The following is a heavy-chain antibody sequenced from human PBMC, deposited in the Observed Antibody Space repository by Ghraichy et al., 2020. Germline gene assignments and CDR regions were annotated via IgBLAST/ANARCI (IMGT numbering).Heavy chain of an antibody. V-gene: IGHV4-34*01. CDR3: ARQPTHDSSGYYYEPLDY. Sequence: SETLSLTCAVYGGSFSGYYWSWIRQPPGKGLEWIGEINHSGSTNYNPSLKSRVTISVDTSKNQFSLKLSSVTAADTAVYYCARQPTHDSSGYYYEPLDYWGQGTLVTVSS. CDR1: GGSFSGYY. CDR2: INHSGST. J-gene: IGHJ4*02. D-gene: IGHD3-22*01.